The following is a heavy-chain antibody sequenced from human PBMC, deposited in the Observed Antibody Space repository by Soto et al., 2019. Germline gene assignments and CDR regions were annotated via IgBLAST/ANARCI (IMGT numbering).Heavy chain of an antibody. J-gene: IGHJ5*02. D-gene: IGHD3-22*01. V-gene: IGHV4-30-4*01. Sequence: LSLTCSFSVDSVTSGDYYWTWVRQSPGKGLEWIGYISYSGNTAYNPSLSSRLTISLDTSKNHFSLKLHAATAADTAVYYCARGDYFNRSGYYSFKPWGQGTPVTVPP. CDR2: ISYSGNT. CDR1: VDSVTSGDYY. CDR3: ARGDYFNRSGYYSFKP.